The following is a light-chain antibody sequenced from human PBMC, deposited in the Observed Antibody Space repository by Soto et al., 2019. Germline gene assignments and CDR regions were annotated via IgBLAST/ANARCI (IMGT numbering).Light chain of an antibody. CDR1: QTVSSS. J-gene: IGKJ4*01. Sequence: EIVLTQSPGTLSLSPGERATLSCRASQTVSSSLAWYQQKPGQTPRLLIYDVSNRATGIPARFSGSGSGTDFTLTVSSLEPEDFAVYYCQQRSNWPPTFGGGTKVEIK. CDR3: QQRSNWPPT. V-gene: IGKV3-11*01. CDR2: DVS.